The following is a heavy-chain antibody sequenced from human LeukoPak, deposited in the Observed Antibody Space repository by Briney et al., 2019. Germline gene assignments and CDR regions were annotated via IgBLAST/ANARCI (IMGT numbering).Heavy chain of an antibody. CDR2: IYADGRT. V-gene: IGHV3-66*01. CDR3: VRSVLS. J-gene: IGHJ5*02. D-gene: IGHD4/OR15-4a*01. Sequence: PGGSLRLSCAASGFTVSNEYMYWVRQAPGRGLECVSLIYADGRTFYADSVKGRFTISRDNSRNTLDLQMDSLRAEDTAVYFCVRSVLSWGQGTRVTVSS. CDR1: GFTVSNEY.